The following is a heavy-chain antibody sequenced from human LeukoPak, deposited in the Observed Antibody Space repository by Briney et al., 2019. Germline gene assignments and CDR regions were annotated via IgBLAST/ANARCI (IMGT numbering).Heavy chain of an antibody. Sequence: SETLSLTCAVYGGSFSGYYWSWIRQPPGKGLEWIGEINHSGSTNYNPSLKSRVTISVDTSKNQFSLKLSSVTAADTAVYYCARVSVVPAAIGWFDPWGQGTLVTVSS. CDR1: GGSFSGYY. CDR3: ARVSVVPAAIGWFDP. J-gene: IGHJ5*02. V-gene: IGHV4-34*01. D-gene: IGHD2-2*02. CDR2: INHSGST.